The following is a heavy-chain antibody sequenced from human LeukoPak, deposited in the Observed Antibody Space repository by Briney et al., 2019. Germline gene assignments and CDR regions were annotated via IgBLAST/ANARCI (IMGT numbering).Heavy chain of an antibody. V-gene: IGHV1-69*06. CDR3: ARLYYDILTGYYGNWFDP. CDR1: GGTFSSYA. CDR2: IIPIFGTA. D-gene: IGHD3-9*01. J-gene: IGHJ5*02. Sequence: ASVKVSCKASGGTFSSYAISWVRQAPGQGLEWMGGIIPIFGTASYAQKFQGRVTITADKSTSTAYMELSSLRSEDTAVYYCARLYYDILTGYYGNWFDPWGQGTLVTVSS.